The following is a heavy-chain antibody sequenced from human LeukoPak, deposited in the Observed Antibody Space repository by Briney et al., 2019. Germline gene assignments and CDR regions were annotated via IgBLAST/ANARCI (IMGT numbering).Heavy chain of an antibody. D-gene: IGHD3-10*01. CDR1: GYTFSSYS. J-gene: IGHJ4*02. Sequence: GGSLRLSCAASGYTFSSYSMNWVRQAPGRGLEWVSYISSSSGTIYYADSVKGRFTISRDNAKNSLYLQMNSLRAEDTAVYYCARDGRGLGDYFDYWGQGTLVTVSS. CDR3: ARDGRGLGDYFDY. CDR2: ISSSSGTI. V-gene: IGHV3-48*01.